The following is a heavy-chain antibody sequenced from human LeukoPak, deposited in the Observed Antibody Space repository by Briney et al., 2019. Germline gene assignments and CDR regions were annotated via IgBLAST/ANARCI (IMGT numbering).Heavy chain of an antibody. CDR3: ARSGGSGTYYDGTFDY. V-gene: IGHV4-4*07. CDR1: GGSLTSYY. CDR2: IYTSGNT. J-gene: IGHJ4*02. D-gene: IGHD1-26*01. Sequence: PSETLSLTCTVSGGSLTSYYWHWIRQPAGKGLEWIGRIYTSGNTNYNPSLKSRVAMSVDTSKNQFSLKVRAVTAADTAVYCCARSGGSGTYYDGTFDYWGQGALVTVSS.